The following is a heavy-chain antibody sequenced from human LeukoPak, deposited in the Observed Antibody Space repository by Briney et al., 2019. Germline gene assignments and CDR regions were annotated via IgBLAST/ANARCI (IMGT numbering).Heavy chain of an antibody. CDR2: IGGSDGTT. D-gene: IGHD1-26*01. Sequence: GGSLRLSCAASGFTFSRYAMLWVRQSPGKGLEWVSAIGGSDGTTYYADSVKGRCIISRDNYKNILYLQINSLRVEDTAIYYCAKVLDSGSFPDYWGQGTLATVSS. CDR3: AKVLDSGSFPDY. CDR1: GFTFSRYA. V-gene: IGHV3-23*01. J-gene: IGHJ4*02.